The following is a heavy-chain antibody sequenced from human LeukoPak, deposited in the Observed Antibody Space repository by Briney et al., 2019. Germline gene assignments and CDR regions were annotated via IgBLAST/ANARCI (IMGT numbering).Heavy chain of an antibody. CDR2: ISYDGSNK. J-gene: IGHJ3*02. V-gene: IGHV3-30*04. Sequence: GRSLRLSCAASRFTFSSYAMHWVRQAPGKGLEWVAVISYDGSNKYYADSVKGRFTISRDNSKNTLYLQMNSLRAEDTAVYYCARVYYDSSGFDAFDIWGQGTMVTVSS. CDR1: RFTFSSYA. D-gene: IGHD3-22*01. CDR3: ARVYYDSSGFDAFDI.